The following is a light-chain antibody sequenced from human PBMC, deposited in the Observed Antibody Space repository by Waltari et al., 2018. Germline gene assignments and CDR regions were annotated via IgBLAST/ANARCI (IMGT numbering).Light chain of an antibody. Sequence: QSALTQPRSVSGSPGQSVTISCTGTSRDVASHDCVSWCQHHPGKAPKLMIYDVSGRPSGVPDRFSGSQSGNTASLIISGLQADDEADYYCCSCAGTDTFWVFGGGTKLTVL. J-gene: IGLJ3*02. CDR2: DVS. CDR3: CSCAGTDTFWV. CDR1: SRDVASHDC. V-gene: IGLV2-11*01.